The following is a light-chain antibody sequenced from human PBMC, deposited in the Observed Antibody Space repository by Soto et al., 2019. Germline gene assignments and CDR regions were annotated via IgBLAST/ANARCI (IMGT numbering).Light chain of an antibody. CDR3: QQYGSTPRT. J-gene: IGKJ1*01. CDR1: QSVGSSY. V-gene: IGKV3-20*01. Sequence: EIVLTQSPGNLSLSPVERATLSGRASQSVGSSYLAWYRQKPVQAPRLVIDGAFSRATCIPDRFSGSGSGTDDTLTISRLEPEEFAVYYYQQYGSTPRTFGQGTKVDIK. CDR2: GAF.